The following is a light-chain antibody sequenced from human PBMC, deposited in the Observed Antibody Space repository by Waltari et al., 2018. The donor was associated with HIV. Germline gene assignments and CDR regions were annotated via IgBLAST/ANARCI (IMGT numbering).Light chain of an antibody. Sequence: QTVVTQEPSFSVSPGGTVTLTCALTSGSVSTGHFPNWYRQAPGQSPRTLMYDVSSRSSGVPDRFSGSITGGKAVLTITGAQADDECVYYCLLFVSGSWVFGGGTKVTV. CDR1: SGSVSTGHF. CDR2: DVS. J-gene: IGLJ3*02. CDR3: LLFVSGSWV. V-gene: IGLV8-61*01.